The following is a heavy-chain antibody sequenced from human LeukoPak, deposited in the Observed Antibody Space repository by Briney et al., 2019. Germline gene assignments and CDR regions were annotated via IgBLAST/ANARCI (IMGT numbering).Heavy chain of an antibody. Sequence: PSETLSLTCAVYGGSSSGYYWSWIRQPPGKGLEWVGYIYYSGSTNYNPSLKSRVTISVDTSKNQFSLKLSSVTTADTAVYHCARDNWNYGSSMDVWGQGTAVTVSS. V-gene: IGHV4-59*01. CDR3: ARDNWNYGSSMDV. CDR1: GGSSSGYY. D-gene: IGHD1-7*01. J-gene: IGHJ6*02. CDR2: IYYSGST.